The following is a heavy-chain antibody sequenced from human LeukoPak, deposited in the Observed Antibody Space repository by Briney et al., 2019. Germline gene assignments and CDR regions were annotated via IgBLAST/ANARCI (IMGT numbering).Heavy chain of an antibody. J-gene: IGHJ4*02. V-gene: IGHV3-23*01. CDR3: AKMPVSYSSGWSTFDY. CDR1: GFTFSNYA. CDR2: IGGSGDST. D-gene: IGHD6-19*01. Sequence: PGGSLRLSCAASGFTFSNYAMSWVRQAPGKGLEWVSGIGGSGDSTYYADSVKGRFTISRDNSKNTLYLQMNSLRAEDTAVYYCAKMPVSYSSGWSTFDYWGQGNLVSVSS.